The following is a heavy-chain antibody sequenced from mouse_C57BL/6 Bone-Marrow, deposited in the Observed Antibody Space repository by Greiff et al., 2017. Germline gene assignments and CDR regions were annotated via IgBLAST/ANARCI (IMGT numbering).Heavy chain of an antibody. V-gene: IGHV14-4*01. D-gene: IGHD1-1*02. CDR1: GFNITDDY. J-gene: IGHJ4*01. CDR2: IDPENGDT. CDR3: TFYGPDYTKDY. Sequence: VQLQQSGAELVRPGASVKLSCTASGFNITDDYMHWVKQRPEQGLEWIGWIDPENGDTEYAPKFQGKATLTADTSSNTAYLQLSSLTSEDTAVYNCTFYGPDYTKDYWGQGTSVTVSS.